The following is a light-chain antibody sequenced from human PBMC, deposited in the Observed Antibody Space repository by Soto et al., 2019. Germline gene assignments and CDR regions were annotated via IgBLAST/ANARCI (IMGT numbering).Light chain of an antibody. CDR3: QQYDNLPVT. J-gene: IGKJ3*01. CDR2: AAS. Sequence: DIQMTQSPSSLSAFVGDRVTITCQASQDISTYVNWYQQKPGKTLNLLIYAASNLETRVPSRFSGSGSGTKFTLTISRLQSEDIGTYYCQQYDNLPVTFGPGTKVNVK. CDR1: QDISTY. V-gene: IGKV1-33*01.